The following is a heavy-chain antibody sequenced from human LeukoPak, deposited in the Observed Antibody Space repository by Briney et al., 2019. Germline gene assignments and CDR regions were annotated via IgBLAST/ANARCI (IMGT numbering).Heavy chain of an antibody. CDR1: GFTFSSYE. D-gene: IGHD2-2*01. Sequence: GGSLRLSCAASGFTFSSYEMNWVRQAPGKGLEWVSYISSSGSTIYYADSVKGRFTISRDNAKDSLYLQMNSLRAEDTAVYYCARVGGCSSTGCYVDYYYGMDVWGKGTTVTVSS. CDR3: ARVGGCSSTGCYVDYYYGMDV. CDR2: ISSSGSTI. V-gene: IGHV3-48*03. J-gene: IGHJ6*04.